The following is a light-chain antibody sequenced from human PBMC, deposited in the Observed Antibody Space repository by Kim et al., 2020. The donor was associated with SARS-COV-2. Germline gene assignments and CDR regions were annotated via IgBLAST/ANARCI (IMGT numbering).Light chain of an antibody. Sequence: KVHLSCSASSSTLGINCVCWSTELPGTAPKILIYDNNKRPSGIPDRFSGSKSGTSATLGITGLQTGDEADYYCGTWDSSLSVRYVFGTGTKVTVL. CDR2: DNN. J-gene: IGLJ1*01. V-gene: IGLV1-51*01. CDR1: SSTLGINC. CDR3: GTWDSSLSVRYV.